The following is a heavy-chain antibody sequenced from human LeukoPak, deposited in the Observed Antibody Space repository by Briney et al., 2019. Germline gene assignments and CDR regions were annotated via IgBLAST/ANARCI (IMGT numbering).Heavy chain of an antibody. Sequence: KTGGSLRLSCAASGFTFSSYSMNWVRQAPGKGLEWVSSISSSSSYIYYADSVKGRFTISRDNAKNSLYLQMNSLRAEDTAVYYCARDPGCSSTSCFSSFDYWGQGTLVTVSS. J-gene: IGHJ4*02. V-gene: IGHV3-21*01. CDR1: GFTFSSYS. CDR2: ISSSSSYI. D-gene: IGHD2-2*01. CDR3: ARDPGCSSTSCFSSFDY.